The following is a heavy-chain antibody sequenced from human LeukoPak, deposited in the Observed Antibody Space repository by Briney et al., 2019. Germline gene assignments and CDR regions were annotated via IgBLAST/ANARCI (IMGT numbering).Heavy chain of an antibody. CDR2: IISYASST. CDR3: ARGYGDWFDP. CDR1: GFTPSRYW. J-gene: IGHJ5*02. Sequence: GGSLRHSCAASGFTPSRYWMHCVRQAPGKGLGWVSRIISYASSTYYAHSVRGRFSISRDNTKNTLYLQMNSLIADDTAVYYCARGYGDWFDPWGQGTLVTVSS. D-gene: IGHD3-10*01. V-gene: IGHV3-74*01.